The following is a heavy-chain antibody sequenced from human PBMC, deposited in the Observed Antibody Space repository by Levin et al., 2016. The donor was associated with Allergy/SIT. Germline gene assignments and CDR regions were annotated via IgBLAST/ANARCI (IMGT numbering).Heavy chain of an antibody. D-gene: IGHD1-26*01. CDR1: GYTFTNNW. Sequence: GESLKISCKASGYTFTNNWITWVRQMPGKGLEWMGRINPSDSYTQYSPSFQGHVTISTDKSISIVYLQWNSLRASDTAIFYCARGRGWVDYWGQGTLVTVSS. CDR2: INPSDSYT. J-gene: IGHJ4*02. V-gene: IGHV5-10-1*01. CDR3: ARGRGWVDY.